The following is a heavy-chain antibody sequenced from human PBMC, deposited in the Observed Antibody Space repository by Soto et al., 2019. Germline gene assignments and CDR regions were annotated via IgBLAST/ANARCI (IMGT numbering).Heavy chain of an antibody. CDR3: TRKRITMIVVVPSPFDY. V-gene: IGHV3-49*03. J-gene: IGHJ4*02. Sequence: RLSCTASGFTFGDYAMSWFRQAPGKGLEWVGFIRSKAYGGTTEYAASVKGRFTISRDDSKSIAYLQMNSLKTEDTAVYYCTRKRITMIVVVPSPFDYWGQGTLVTV. CDR1: GFTFGDYA. D-gene: IGHD3-22*01. CDR2: IRSKAYGGTT.